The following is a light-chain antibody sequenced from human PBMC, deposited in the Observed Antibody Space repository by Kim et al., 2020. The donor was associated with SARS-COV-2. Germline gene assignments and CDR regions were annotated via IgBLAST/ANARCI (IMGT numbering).Light chain of an antibody. V-gene: IGLV2-8*01. CDR1: SSDVGGYNY. CDR3: VSYADGNNLV. CDR2: EVS. J-gene: IGLJ3*02. Sequence: QSALTQPPSASGSPGQSVTISCTGTSSDVGGYNYVSWYQQHPGKAPKLMIYEVSKRPSGVPDRFSGSKSGNTASLTVSGLQAEDEADYCCVSYADGNNLVFDGGTHLTVL.